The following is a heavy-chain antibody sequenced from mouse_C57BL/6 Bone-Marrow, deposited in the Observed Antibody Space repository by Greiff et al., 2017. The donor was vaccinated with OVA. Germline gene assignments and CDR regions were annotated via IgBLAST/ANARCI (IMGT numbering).Heavy chain of an antibody. V-gene: IGHV1-63*01. CDR2: IYPGGGYT. D-gene: IGHD1-1*01. CDR1: GYTFTNYW. J-gene: IGHJ2*01. CDR3: ATYYYGSFDY. Sequence: QVQLKQSGAELVRPGTSVKMSCKASGYTFTNYWIGWAKQRPGHGLEWIGDIYPGGGYTNYNEKFKGKATLTADKSSSTAYMQFSSLTSEDSAIYYCATYYYGSFDYWGQGTTLTVSS.